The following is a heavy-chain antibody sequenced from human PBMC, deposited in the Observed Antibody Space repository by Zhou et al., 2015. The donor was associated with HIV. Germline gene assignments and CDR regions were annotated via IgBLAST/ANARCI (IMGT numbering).Heavy chain of an antibody. V-gene: IGHV1-2*02. CDR3: ARDRVWATQNWFDP. CDR1: GYTFSAYF. J-gene: IGHJ5*02. Sequence: QLVQSGAEVKKPGASVKVSCKASGYTFSAYFIHWVRQAPGEGLEWLGWINPGSGGTKYAQKFGDRVTMTRDMSIPAAYMELDRLTSDDAAVYYCARDRVWATQNWFDPWGQGTLVTVSS. D-gene: IGHD2-8*01. CDR2: INPGSGGT.